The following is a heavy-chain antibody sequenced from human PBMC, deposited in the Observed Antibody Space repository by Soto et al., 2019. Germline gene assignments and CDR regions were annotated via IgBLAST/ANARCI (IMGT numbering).Heavy chain of an antibody. CDR2: INHSGST. CDR1: GGSFSGYY. Sequence: SETLSLTCAVYGGSFSGYYWSWIRQPPGKGLEWIGEINHSGSTNYNPSLKSRVTISVDTSKNQFSLKLSSVTAADTAVYYCARVGYSSSLYAGQQCLAKLFDYWGQGSLVT. J-gene: IGHJ4*02. V-gene: IGHV4-34*01. D-gene: IGHD6-13*01. CDR3: ARVGYSSSLYAGQQCLAKLFDY.